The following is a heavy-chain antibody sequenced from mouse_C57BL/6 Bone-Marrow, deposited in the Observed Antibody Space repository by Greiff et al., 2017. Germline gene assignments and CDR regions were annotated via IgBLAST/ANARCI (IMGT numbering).Heavy chain of an antibody. V-gene: IGHV1-15*01. J-gene: IGHJ2*01. CDR3: TRGGTTVVAG. Sequence: VQLQQSGAELVRPGASVTLSCKASGYTFTDYEMHWVKQTPVHGLEWIGAIDPETGGTAYNQKFKGKAILTADKSSSTAYMELRSLTSEDSAVYYGTRGGTTVVAGWGQGTTLTVSS. CDR2: IDPETGGT. CDR1: GYTFTDYE. D-gene: IGHD1-1*01.